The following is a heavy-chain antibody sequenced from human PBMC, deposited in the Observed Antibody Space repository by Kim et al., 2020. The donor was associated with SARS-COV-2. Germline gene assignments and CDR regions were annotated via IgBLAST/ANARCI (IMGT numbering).Heavy chain of an antibody. CDR3: EASDY. CDR2: SQNGLGT. V-gene: IGHV3-23*01. J-gene: IGHJ4*02. Sequence: SQNGLGTHYADSVKGRFTIPRDNSKSTLFLQMNSLRAEDTAVYYCEASDYWGQGSLVTVSS.